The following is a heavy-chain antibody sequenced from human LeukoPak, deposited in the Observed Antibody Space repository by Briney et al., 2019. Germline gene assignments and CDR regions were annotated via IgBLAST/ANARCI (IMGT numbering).Heavy chain of an antibody. CDR2: ISVYKGNR. CDR1: GYTFTISG. D-gene: IGHD3-16*02. Sequence: SVKLSYQASGYTFTISGTSWVRLAPGPGLGWMGWISVYKGNRNYAQKLQGSVTMTTDTSTSRAYMELRILISVDTAVYYCARYLSDYVSGSYRSYNWFDLWGQGNLVTVSS. J-gene: IGHJ5*02. V-gene: IGHV1-18*01. CDR3: ARYLSDYVSGSYRSYNWFDL.